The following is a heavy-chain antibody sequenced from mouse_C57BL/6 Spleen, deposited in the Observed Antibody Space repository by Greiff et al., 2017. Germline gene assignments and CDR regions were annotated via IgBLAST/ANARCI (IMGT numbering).Heavy chain of an antibody. Sequence: VQLQQSGAELVKPGASVKMSCKASGYTFTSYWITWVKQRPGQGLEWIGDIYPGSGNTNYNEKFKGKATLTVDTSSSTAYMQLSSLTSEDSAVYYCARDEAYYSNYGYWGQGTSVTVSS. V-gene: IGHV1-55*01. CDR1: GYTFTSYW. CDR2: IYPGSGNT. D-gene: IGHD2-5*01. J-gene: IGHJ4*01. CDR3: ARDEAYYSNYGY.